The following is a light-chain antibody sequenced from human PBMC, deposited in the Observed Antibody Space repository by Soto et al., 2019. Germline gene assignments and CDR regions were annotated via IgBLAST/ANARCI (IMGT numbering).Light chain of an antibody. J-gene: IGKJ5*01. CDR2: DAS. Sequence: DIQMTQSPSSLSASVGDRVTITCQASQDISNYLNWYQQKPGKAPKLLIYDASNLETGVPSRFSGSGSGTDFTLTISGLHPEDVATYYCQKYNTAPLTFGQGTRLEIK. CDR1: QDISNY. V-gene: IGKV1-33*01. CDR3: QKYNTAPLT.